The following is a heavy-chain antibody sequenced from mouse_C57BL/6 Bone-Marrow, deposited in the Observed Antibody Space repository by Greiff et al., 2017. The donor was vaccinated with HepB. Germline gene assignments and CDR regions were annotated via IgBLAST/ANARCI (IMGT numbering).Heavy chain of an antibody. CDR2: IYPRDGST. Sequence: QVQLKQSGPELVKPGASVKLSCKASGYTFTSYDINRVKQRPGQGLEWIGWIYPRDGSTKYNEKFKGKATLTVDTSSSTAYMELHSLTSEDSAVYFCARSGYYGSSYEFAYWGQGTLVTVSA. CDR3: ARSGYYGSSYEFAY. V-gene: IGHV1-85*01. J-gene: IGHJ3*01. D-gene: IGHD1-1*01. CDR1: GYTFTSYD.